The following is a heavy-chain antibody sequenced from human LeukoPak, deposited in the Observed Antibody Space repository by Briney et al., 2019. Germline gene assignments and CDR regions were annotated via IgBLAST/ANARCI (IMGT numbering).Heavy chain of an antibody. CDR1: GYTFTSYG. D-gene: IGHD3-3*01. CDR3: ARGAHYDFWSGDPTYYFDY. V-gene: IGHV1-18*01. Sequence: ASVKVSCKASGYTFTSYGISWVRQAPGQGLEWMGWISAYNGNTNYAQKLQGRVTMTTDTSTSTAYMELRCLRSDDTAVYYCARGAHYDFWSGDPTYYFDYWGQGTLVTVSS. J-gene: IGHJ4*02. CDR2: ISAYNGNT.